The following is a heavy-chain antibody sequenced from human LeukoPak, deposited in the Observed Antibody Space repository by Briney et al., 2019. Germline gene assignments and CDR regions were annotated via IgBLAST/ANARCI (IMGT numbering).Heavy chain of an antibody. Sequence: KPSQTLSLTCTVSGGSISSGDYYWRWIRQPPGKGLEWIGYIYYSGSTYYNPSLKSRVTISVDTSKNQFSLKLSSVTAADTAVYYCARVYSGVNWLDPWGQGTLVTVSS. CDR3: ARVYSGVNWLDP. D-gene: IGHD2-21*01. V-gene: IGHV4-30-4*08. CDR1: GGSISSGDYY. J-gene: IGHJ5*02. CDR2: IYYSGST.